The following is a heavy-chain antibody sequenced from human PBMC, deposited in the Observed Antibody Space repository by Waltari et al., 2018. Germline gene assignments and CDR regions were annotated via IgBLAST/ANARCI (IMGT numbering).Heavy chain of an antibody. D-gene: IGHD3-10*01. Sequence: EVQLVESGGGLVQPGGSLRLSCAASGFTFHSYELNWVRQATGKGLEWVSYISSSGSTIYYADSVKGRFTISRDNAKNSLYLQMNSLRAEDTAVYYCARDGSYGSGSYSRYFDYWGQGTLVTVSS. V-gene: IGHV3-48*03. J-gene: IGHJ4*02. CDR1: GFTFHSYE. CDR2: ISSSGSTI. CDR3: ARDGSYGSGSYSRYFDY.